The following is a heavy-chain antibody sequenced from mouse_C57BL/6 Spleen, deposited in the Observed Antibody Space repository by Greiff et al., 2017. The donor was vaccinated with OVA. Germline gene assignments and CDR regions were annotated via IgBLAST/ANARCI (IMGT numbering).Heavy chain of an antibody. CDR1: GYSITSGYY. J-gene: IGHJ2*01. CDR3: ARGGSFDY. CDR2: ISYDGSN. V-gene: IGHV3-6*01. Sequence: VQLQESGPGLVKPSQSLSLTCSVTGYSITSGYYWNWIRQFPGNKLEWMGYISYDGSNNYNPSLKNRISITRDTSKNQFFLKFNSVTTEDTATYYCARGGSFDYWGQGTTLTVSS.